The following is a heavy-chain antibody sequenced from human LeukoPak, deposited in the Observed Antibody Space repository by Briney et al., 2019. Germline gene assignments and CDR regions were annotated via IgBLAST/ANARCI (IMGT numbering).Heavy chain of an antibody. CDR2: ITNGGSTI. CDR1: GFTFSDYN. CDR3: ARSIGLTGGGVDV. D-gene: IGHD3-9*01. J-gene: IGHJ6*01. Sequence: SGGSLRLSCAASGFTFSDYNMNWVRQAPGKGLEWVSYITNGGSTIHHADSVKGRFTISRDNAKKTLYLQMNSLRAEDTAVYYCARSIGLTGGGVDVWGQGTTVTVSS. V-gene: IGHV3-11*01.